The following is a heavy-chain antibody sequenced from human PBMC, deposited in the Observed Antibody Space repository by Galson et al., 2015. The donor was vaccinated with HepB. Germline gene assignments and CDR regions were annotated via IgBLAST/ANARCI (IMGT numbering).Heavy chain of an antibody. D-gene: IGHD1-1*01. J-gene: IGHJ4*02. V-gene: IGHV3-30*04. CDR2: ISYDGSNK. CDR1: GFTFSSYA. CDR3: ARDNEVGAFDY. Sequence: SLRLSCAASGFTFSSYAMHWVRQAPGKGLEWVAVISYDGSNKYYADSVKGRFTISRDNSKNTLYLQMNSLRAEDTAVYYCARDNEVGAFDYWGQGTLVTVSS.